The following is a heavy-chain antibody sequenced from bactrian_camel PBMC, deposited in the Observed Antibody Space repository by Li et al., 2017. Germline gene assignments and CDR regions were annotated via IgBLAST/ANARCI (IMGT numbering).Heavy chain of an antibody. CDR2: IDRAGYP. CDR1: GRTYPNYV. D-gene: IGHD5*01. V-gene: IGHV3S53*01. Sequence: HVQLVESGGGSVQAGTSLILSCAAVGRTYPNYVMGWFRQAPGKEREGVASIDRAGYPTYTHSMKDRFTISKDNAKNTLYLQMNSLKPDDTATYYCAADAPDCGLRSALPYTYWGRGTQVTVS. J-gene: IGHJ4*01. CDR3: AADAPDCGLRSALPYTY.